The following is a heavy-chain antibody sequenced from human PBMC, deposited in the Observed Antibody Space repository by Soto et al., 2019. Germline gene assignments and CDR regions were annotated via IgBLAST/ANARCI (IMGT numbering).Heavy chain of an antibody. Sequence: PWWSLRLSCSASVFIFNDYYMSWIRQAPGKGLEWLSNISGSSGSKKYADAGKGRFTISRDNAKKSLYLEMHSLRAEDTAVYYCARYAAEVTTFFDHWGQGTLVTVSS. J-gene: IGHJ4*02. V-gene: IGHV3-11*06. CDR1: VFIFNDYY. D-gene: IGHD4-17*01. CDR2: ISGSSGSK. CDR3: ARYAAEVTTFFDH.